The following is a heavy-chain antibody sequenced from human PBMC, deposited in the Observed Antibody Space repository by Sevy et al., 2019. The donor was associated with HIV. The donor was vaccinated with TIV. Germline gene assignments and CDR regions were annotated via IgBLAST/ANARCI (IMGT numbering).Heavy chain of an antibody. D-gene: IGHD3-22*01. CDR2: ISAYNGNT. Sequence: ASVKVSCKASGYTFTSYGISWVRQAPGQGLEWMGWISAYNGNTNYAQKLQGRVTMTTDTSTSTAYMELRSLRSDDKAVYYCARDLGYYYDSSGYYLNYYYYYGMDVWGQGTTVTVSS. V-gene: IGHV1-18*01. J-gene: IGHJ6*02. CDR3: ARDLGYYYDSSGYYLNYYYYYGMDV. CDR1: GYTFTSYG.